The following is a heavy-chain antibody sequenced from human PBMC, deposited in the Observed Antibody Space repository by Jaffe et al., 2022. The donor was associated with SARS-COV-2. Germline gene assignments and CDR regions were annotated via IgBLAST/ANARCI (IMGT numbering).Heavy chain of an antibody. Sequence: QVQLVESGGGVVQPGRSLRLSCAASGFTFSSYGMHWVRQAPGKGLEWVAVLSYDGSNKYYADSVKGRFTISRDNSKDALYLQMNSLRAEDTALYYCAREKFRVVGNHIVGTVLRADPFDYWGQGTLVTVSS. J-gene: IGHJ4*02. CDR3: AREKFRVVGNHIVGTVLRADPFDY. D-gene: IGHD1-26*01. CDR2: LSYDGSNK. V-gene: IGHV3-30*03. CDR1: GFTFSSYG.